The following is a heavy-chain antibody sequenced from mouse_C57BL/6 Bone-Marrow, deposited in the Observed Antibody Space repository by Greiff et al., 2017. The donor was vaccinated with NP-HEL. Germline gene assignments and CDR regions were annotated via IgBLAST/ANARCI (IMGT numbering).Heavy chain of an antibody. Sequence: EVQLQQSGAELVRPGASVKLSCTASGFNIKDDYMHWVKQRPETGLEWIGWIDPENGDTEYASNFQGKATITADTSSITSYLQISSLTSEDTAVYYCTTTYYSKEFAYWGQGTLVTVSA. CDR3: TTTYYSKEFAY. J-gene: IGHJ3*01. V-gene: IGHV14-4*01. CDR2: IDPENGDT. CDR1: GFNIKDDY. D-gene: IGHD2-5*01.